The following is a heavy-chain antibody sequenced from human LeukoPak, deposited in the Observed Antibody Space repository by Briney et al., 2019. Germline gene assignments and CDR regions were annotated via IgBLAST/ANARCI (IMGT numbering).Heavy chain of an antibody. CDR3: AKDGSRDYYDSSGTYFDY. D-gene: IGHD3-22*01. Sequence: PGGSLRLSCAASGFTFSSYSMNWVRQAPGKGLEWVSSISSSSSYIYYADSVKGRFTISRDNSKNTLYLQMNSLRAEDTAVYYCAKDGSRDYYDSSGTYFDYWGQGTLVTVSS. CDR1: GFTFSSYS. J-gene: IGHJ4*02. V-gene: IGHV3-21*01. CDR2: ISSSSSYI.